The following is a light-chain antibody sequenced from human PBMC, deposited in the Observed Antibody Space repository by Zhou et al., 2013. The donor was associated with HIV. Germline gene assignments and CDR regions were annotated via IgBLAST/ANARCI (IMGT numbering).Light chain of an antibody. CDR3: QQRTNWPPIT. CDR2: GAS. J-gene: IGKJ5*01. V-gene: IGKV3D-20*02. CDR1: QSVSSSY. Sequence: EIVLTQSPGTLSLSPGERATLSCRASQSVSSSYLAWYQQKPGQAPRLLIYGASSRATGIPDRFSGSGSGTDFTLTISNLEPEDFAVYYCQQRTNWPPITFGQGTRLDIK.